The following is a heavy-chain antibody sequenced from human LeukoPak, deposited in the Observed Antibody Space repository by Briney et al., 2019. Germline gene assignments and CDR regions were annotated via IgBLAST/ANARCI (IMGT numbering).Heavy chain of an antibody. CDR2: IYYSGST. D-gene: IGHD3-3*01. Sequence: SETLSLTRTVSGGSISSSSYYWGWIRQPPGKGLEWIGSIYYSGSTYYNPSLKSRVTISVDTSKNQFSLKLSSVTAADTAVYYCARHAGTYDFWSGFPYYYYYMDVWGKGTTVTVSS. J-gene: IGHJ6*03. CDR3: ARHAGTYDFWSGFPYYYYYMDV. CDR1: GGSISSSSYY. V-gene: IGHV4-39*01.